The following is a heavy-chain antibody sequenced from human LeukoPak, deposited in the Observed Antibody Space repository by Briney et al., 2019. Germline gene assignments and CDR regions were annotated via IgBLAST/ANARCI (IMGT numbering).Heavy chain of an antibody. J-gene: IGHJ3*02. CDR3: AKSNGYGLVDI. V-gene: IGHV4-34*12. Sequence: SETLSLTCAVYGGSFSGYYWGWIRQPPGKGLEWIGNIFYSGTTYYSPSLKTRVTISLDTSRNQFSLKLNSVTAADTAVYYCAKSNGYGLVDIWGQGTMVTVSS. D-gene: IGHD3-10*01. CDR2: IFYSGTT. CDR1: GGSFSGYY.